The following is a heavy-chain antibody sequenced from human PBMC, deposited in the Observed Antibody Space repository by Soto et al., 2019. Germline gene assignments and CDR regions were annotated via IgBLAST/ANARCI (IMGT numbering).Heavy chain of an antibody. D-gene: IGHD3-10*01. CDR1: GFTFSSYS. J-gene: IGHJ5*02. Sequence: EVQLVESGGGLVKPGGSLRLSCAASGFTFSSYSMNWVRQAPGKGLEWVSSISSSSSYIYYADSVKGRFTISRDNAKNSLYLQMNCLRAEDTAVYYCAREPNYYGSGKYMPWGQGTLVTVSS. CDR2: ISSSSSYI. CDR3: AREPNYYGSGKYMP. V-gene: IGHV3-21*01.